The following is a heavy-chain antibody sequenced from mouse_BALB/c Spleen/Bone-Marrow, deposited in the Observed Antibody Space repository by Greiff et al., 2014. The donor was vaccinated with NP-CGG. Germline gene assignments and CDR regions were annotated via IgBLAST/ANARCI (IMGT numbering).Heavy chain of an antibody. CDR3: ARLRGYSQAWFAY. J-gene: IGHJ3*01. D-gene: IGHD2-3*01. Sequence: QVQLQQSGAGLVRPGTSVKISCKASGYAFTNYWLGWVKQRPGHGLEWIGDIYPGSGNTYYNEKFKGKATLTADKSSSTAYMQLSSLTSEDSAVYFCARLRGYSQAWFAYWGRGTLVSVSA. CDR2: IYPGSGNT. CDR1: GYAFTNYW. V-gene: IGHV1-63*01.